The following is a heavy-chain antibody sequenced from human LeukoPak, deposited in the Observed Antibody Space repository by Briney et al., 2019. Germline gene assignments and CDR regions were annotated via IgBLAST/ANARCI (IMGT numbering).Heavy chain of an antibody. CDR2: INHSGTT. CDR1: GGSFSGFF. D-gene: IGHD5-18*01. J-gene: IGHJ4*02. V-gene: IGHV4-34*01. CDR3: ARGRWGYTYGPTPFYFDS. Sequence: SETLSLTCAVDGGSFSGFFCTWLRQSPGKGLEWIGEINHSGTTYYNPSLKSRVTISVDTSKNHFSLKLSSVTAADTAMYYCARGRWGYTYGPTPFYFDSWGQGTLVTVSS.